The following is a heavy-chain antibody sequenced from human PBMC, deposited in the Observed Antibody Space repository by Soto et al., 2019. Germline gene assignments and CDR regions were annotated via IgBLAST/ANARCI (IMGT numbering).Heavy chain of an antibody. CDR2: ILNIGIP. Sequence: SETLSLTCSVSGASIYNGGYFWSWIRQSPGKGLEWIGHILNIGIPYINPSLKSRVTISADTSKNHFSLKLTSVFAADTALFYFARLSFSGSYYVNRAEYFQQWGQGTLVTAPQ. J-gene: IGHJ1*01. V-gene: IGHV4-30-4*01. CDR1: GASIYNGGYF. CDR3: ARLSFSGSYYVNRAEYFQQ. D-gene: IGHD1-26*01.